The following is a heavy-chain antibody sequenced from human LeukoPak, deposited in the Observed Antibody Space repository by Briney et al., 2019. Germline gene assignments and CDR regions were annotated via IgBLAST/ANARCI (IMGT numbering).Heavy chain of an antibody. D-gene: IGHD3-16*01. CDR2: IYYSGST. CDR3: ARRGMMNSYYYGMDV. Sequence: SETLSLTCTVSGGSISSNSYYWGWIRQPPGKGLEWIGSIYYSGSTYYNPSLKSRVTISVDTSKNQFSLKLSSVTAADTAVYYCARRGMMNSYYYGMDVWGQGTTVTVSS. J-gene: IGHJ6*02. V-gene: IGHV4-39*01. CDR1: GGSISSNSYY.